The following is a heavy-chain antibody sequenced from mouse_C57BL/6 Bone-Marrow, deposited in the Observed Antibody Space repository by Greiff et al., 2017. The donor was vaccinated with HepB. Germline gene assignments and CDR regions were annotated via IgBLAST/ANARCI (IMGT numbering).Heavy chain of an antibody. CDR2: SYPSDSET. J-gene: IGHJ2*01. D-gene: IGHD1-1*01. CDR1: GYTFTSYW. CDR3: ASYYGSSGY. Sequence: VQLQQPGAELVRPGSSVKLSCKASGYTFTSYWKDWVKQRPGQGLEWIGNSYPSDSETHYNQKFKDKATLTVDKSSSTAYMQLSSLTSEDSAVYYCASYYGSSGYWGQGTTLTVSS. V-gene: IGHV1-61*01.